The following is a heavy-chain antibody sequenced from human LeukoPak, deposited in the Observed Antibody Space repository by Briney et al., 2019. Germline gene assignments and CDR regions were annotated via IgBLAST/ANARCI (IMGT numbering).Heavy chain of an antibody. CDR1: GFTFSDYS. CDR2: ISLSSSAI. Sequence: PSGGSLRLSCAASGFTFSDYSMHWVRQAPGKGLEWISYISLSSSAIYYADSVEGRFTISRDNGKNSLFLQMNSLRAEDTAVYYCARANGDLDYWGQGTLVTVSS. J-gene: IGHJ4*02. CDR3: ARANGDLDY. V-gene: IGHV3-48*01. D-gene: IGHD4-17*01.